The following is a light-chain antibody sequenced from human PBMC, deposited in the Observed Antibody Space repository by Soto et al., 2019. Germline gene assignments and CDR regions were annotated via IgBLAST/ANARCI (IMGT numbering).Light chain of an antibody. V-gene: IGKV1-39*01. CDR3: QQSYSTPFT. Sequence: DLQMTQSPSSLSASVGDRVTITCRASQSISSYLNWYQQKPGQAPKLLTYAAASLQGGVPSTFSGSVSGTDFTLTISSLQPEDFATDYYQQSYSTPFTSGQGKRLEI. J-gene: IGKJ5*01. CDR1: QSISSY. CDR2: AAA.